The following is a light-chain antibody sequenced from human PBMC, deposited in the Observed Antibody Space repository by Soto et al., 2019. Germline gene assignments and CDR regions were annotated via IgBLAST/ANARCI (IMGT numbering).Light chain of an antibody. CDR1: SSDVGAHHS. CDR3: SSFTDTGTVM. J-gene: IGLJ3*02. CDR2: DVS. Sequence: HSALTQPASVSGSPGQSFTIPCTGSSSDVGAHHSVSWYQQHPGKAPKLIIFDVSNRPSGVSNRFSGSKSGNTASLTISGLQPEDEADYYCSSFTDTGTVMFGGGTKLTVL. V-gene: IGLV2-14*03.